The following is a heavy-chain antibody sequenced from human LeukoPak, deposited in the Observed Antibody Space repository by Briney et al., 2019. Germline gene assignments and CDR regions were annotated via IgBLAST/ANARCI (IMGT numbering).Heavy chain of an antibody. J-gene: IGHJ4*02. CDR2: INHSGST. CDR3: ARVARSWTPDY. D-gene: IGHD6-13*01. V-gene: IGHV4-34*01. CDR1: GGSFSGYY. Sequence: PSETLSLTCAVYGGSFSGYYWSWIRQPPGKGLEWIGEINHSGSTNYNPSLKSRVTISVDTSKNQFSLKLSSVTAADTAVYYCARVARSWTPDYWGQGTLVTVSS.